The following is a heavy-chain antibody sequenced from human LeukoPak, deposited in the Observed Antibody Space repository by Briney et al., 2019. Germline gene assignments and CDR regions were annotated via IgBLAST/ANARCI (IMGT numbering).Heavy chain of an antibody. J-gene: IGHJ2*01. CDR3: AKDGGYSGYVVGAVGYFDL. CDR2: ISGSGGST. CDR1: GFTFSSYA. D-gene: IGHD5-12*01. Sequence: GGSLRLSCAASGFTFSSYAMSWVRQAPGKGLEWVSAISGSGGSTYYADSVKGRFTISRDNSKNTLYLQMNSLRAEDTAVYYCAKDGGYSGYVVGAVGYFDLWGRGTLVTVSS. V-gene: IGHV3-23*01.